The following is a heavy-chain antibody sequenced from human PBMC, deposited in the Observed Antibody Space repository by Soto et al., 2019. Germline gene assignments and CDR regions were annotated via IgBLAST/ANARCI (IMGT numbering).Heavy chain of an antibody. CDR3: AKSTVSHDY. Sequence: QVQLVESWGGVVQPGRSLRLSCAASGFTFSSYGMHWVRQAPGKGLEWVAVISYDGRNKYYADSVKGRFTISRDNSKNTLYLQMNSRRAEDTGVYYCAKSTVSHDYWGQGTLVTVSS. CDR2: ISYDGRNK. D-gene: IGHD4-17*01. CDR1: GFTFSSYG. J-gene: IGHJ4*02. V-gene: IGHV3-30*18.